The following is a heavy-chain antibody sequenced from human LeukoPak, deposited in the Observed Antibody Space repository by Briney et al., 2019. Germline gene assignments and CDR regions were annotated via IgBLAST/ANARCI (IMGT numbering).Heavy chain of an antibody. Sequence: SETLSLTCTVSGGSISRGTYYWNWIRQPAGKGLEWIGRILTSGSTNYNPSLKSRLTISIDTSKNQFSLDLKSVTAADTAIYYCAKATGLGWFDPWGQGTLVTVSS. CDR3: AKATGLGWFDP. V-gene: IGHV4-61*02. CDR1: GGSISRGTYY. CDR2: ILTSGST. J-gene: IGHJ5*02. D-gene: IGHD3-10*01.